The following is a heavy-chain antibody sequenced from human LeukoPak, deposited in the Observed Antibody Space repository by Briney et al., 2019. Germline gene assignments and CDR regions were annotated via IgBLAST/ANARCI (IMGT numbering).Heavy chain of an antibody. D-gene: IGHD3-10*01. V-gene: IGHV3-48*02. Sequence: GGSLRLSCAASGFTFSSYSMNWVRQAPGKGLEWIAYITSSSSSIFYAASVRGRFTISRDNARNSLWLQMNSLRDEDTAVYYCTRGGSYFEKWGQGSLVTV. CDR1: GFTFSSYS. CDR3: TRGGSYFEK. J-gene: IGHJ4*02. CDR2: ITSSSSSI.